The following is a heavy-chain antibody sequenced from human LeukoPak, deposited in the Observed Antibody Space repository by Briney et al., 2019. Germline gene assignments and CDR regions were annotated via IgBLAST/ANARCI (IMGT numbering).Heavy chain of an antibody. D-gene: IGHD5-18*01. Sequence: PGGSLRLSCAASGFTFSSYSMNWVRQAPGKGLEWVSSISTSSSYIYYADSVKGRFTISRDTSKNSPYLQMNSLRAEDPAVYYCARDEYVDTAMAWGHGTLVTVSS. CDR3: ARDEYVDTAMA. V-gene: IGHV3-21*01. CDR2: ISTSSSYI. J-gene: IGHJ5*01. CDR1: GFTFSSYS.